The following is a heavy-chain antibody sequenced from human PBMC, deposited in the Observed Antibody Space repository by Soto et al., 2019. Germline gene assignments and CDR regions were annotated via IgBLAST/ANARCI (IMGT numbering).Heavy chain of an antibody. CDR1: GGSVSSGSYY. V-gene: IGHV4-61*01. J-gene: IGHJ6*02. CDR2: IYYSGST. Sequence: SETLSLTCTVSGGSVSSGSYYWSWIRQPPGKGLEWIGYIYYSGSTNYNPSLKSRVTISVDTSKNQFSLKLSSVTAADTAVYYCARVAYPKDYYYYGMDVWGQGTTVTVSS. CDR3: ARVAYPKDYYYYGMDV.